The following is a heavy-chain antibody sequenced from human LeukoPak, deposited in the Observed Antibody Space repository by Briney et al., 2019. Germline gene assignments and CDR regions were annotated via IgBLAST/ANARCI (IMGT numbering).Heavy chain of an antibody. J-gene: IGHJ4*02. CDR3: ARGVVVVAATPGYFDY. Sequence: GGSLRLSCAASGFTFSTYGMHWVRQAPGKGLEWVAVIWSDGSNKYYADSVKGRFTISRDNSKNTLYLQMNSLRAEDTAVYYCARGVVVVAATPGYFDYWGQGTLVTVSS. CDR2: IWSDGSNK. D-gene: IGHD2-15*01. V-gene: IGHV3-33*01. CDR1: GFTFSTYG.